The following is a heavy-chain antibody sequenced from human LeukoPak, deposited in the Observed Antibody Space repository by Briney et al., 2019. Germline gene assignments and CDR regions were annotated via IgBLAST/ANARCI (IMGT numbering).Heavy chain of an antibody. CDR2: INPNSGGT. D-gene: IGHD4-17*01. J-gene: IGHJ6*03. CDR1: GYTFTGYY. CDR3: ARGPYGYYYYYYMDV. V-gene: IGHV1-2*02. Sequence: ASVKVSCKASGYTFTGYYMHWVRQAPGQGLEWMGWINPNSGGTNYAQKFRGRVTMTRDTSISTAYMELSRLRSEDTAVYYCARGPYGYYYYYYMDVWGKGTTVTVSS.